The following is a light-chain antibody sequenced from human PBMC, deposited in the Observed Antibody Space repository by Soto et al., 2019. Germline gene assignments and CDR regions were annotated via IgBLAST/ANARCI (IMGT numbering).Light chain of an antibody. J-gene: IGKJ1*01. Sequence: EIVLTQSPGTLSLSPGERATLSCRASQSVSSTSLAWYQQKPGRAPRLLMYAASTRATGIPDRFSGSGSGTDFTLTISRLEPEDFAVYYCQQYGISPKTFGQGTKVDIK. CDR1: QSVSSTS. CDR2: AAS. CDR3: QQYGISPKT. V-gene: IGKV3-20*01.